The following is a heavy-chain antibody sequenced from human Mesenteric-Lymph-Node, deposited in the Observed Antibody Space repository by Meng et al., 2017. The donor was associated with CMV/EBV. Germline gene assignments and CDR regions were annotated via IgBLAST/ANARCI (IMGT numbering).Heavy chain of an antibody. CDR2: IYWDDDR. CDR1: AFSISSSGVR. D-gene: IGHD1-1*01. V-gene: IGHV2-5*02. Sequence: FSAFSISSSGVRVGWIRQPPGKALEWLAVIYWDDDRRYSPSLSRRLTITRDTSKNQVVLKMTNMDPVDTATYYCAHSLTQLLPYFDYWGQGFLVTVSS. CDR3: AHSLTQLLPYFDY. J-gene: IGHJ4*02.